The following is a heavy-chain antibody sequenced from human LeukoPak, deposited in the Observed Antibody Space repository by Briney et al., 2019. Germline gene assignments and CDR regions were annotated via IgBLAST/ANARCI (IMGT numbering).Heavy chain of an antibody. Sequence: GGSLRLSCAASGFTFSRHWMHWVRQAPGKGLVWVSRIKSDGSIPNYADSVEGRFTISRDNAKNTLYLQMNSLRAEDTAVYFCARTVSTFLRSSGAFDIWGQGAMVTVSS. CDR3: ARTVSTFLRSSGAFDI. V-gene: IGHV3-74*01. CDR2: IKSDGSIP. D-gene: IGHD3-10*01. CDR1: GFTFSRHW. J-gene: IGHJ3*02.